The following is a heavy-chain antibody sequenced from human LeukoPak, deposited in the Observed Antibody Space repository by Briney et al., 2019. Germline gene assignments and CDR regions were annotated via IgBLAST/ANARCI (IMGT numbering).Heavy chain of an antibody. J-gene: IGHJ5*02. CDR2: INPNSGGT. V-gene: IGHV1-2*02. CDR1: GGTFSSYA. CDR3: ARDSRLFQQLVQNWFDP. Sequence: ASVKVSCKASGGTFSSYAISWVRQAPGQGLEWMGWINPNSGGTNYAQKFQGRVTMTRDTSISTAYMELSRLRSDDTAVYYCARDSRLFQQLVQNWFDPWGQGTLVTVSS. D-gene: IGHD6-13*01.